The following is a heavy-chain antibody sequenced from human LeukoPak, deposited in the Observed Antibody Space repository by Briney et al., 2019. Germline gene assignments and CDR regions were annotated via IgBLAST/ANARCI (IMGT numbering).Heavy chain of an antibody. Sequence: ETPSLTCTVSGGFISTYYWNWIRQPPGKGLEWIGYIGYSGSTNYNYNPSLKSRVTISLDMSMNQFSLKLSSVTAADTAVYYCAMGSSNKLVTAISDYFDYWGQGTLVAVSS. V-gene: IGHV4-59*01. J-gene: IGHJ4*02. CDR1: GGFISTYY. CDR3: AMGSSNKLVTAISDYFDY. D-gene: IGHD2-21*02. CDR2: IGYSGST.